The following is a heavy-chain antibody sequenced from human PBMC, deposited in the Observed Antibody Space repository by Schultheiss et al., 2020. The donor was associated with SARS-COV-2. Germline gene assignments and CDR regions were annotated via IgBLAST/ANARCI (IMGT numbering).Heavy chain of an antibody. J-gene: IGHJ4*02. CDR2: ISGSGGST. CDR1: GFTFSSYA. Sequence: GGSLRLSCAASGFTFSSYAMSWVRQAPGKGLEWVSAISGSGGSTYYADSVKGRFTISRDNSKNTLYLQMNSLRAEDTAIYYCAREPGSTSDFDYWGQGTLVTVSS. D-gene: IGHD1-7*01. V-gene: IGHV3-23*01. CDR3: AREPGSTSDFDY.